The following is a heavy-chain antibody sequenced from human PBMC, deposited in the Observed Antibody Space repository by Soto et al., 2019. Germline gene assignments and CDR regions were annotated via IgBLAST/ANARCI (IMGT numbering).Heavy chain of an antibody. V-gene: IGHV1-8*01. D-gene: IGHD3-9*01. Sequence: ASVKVSCKASGYTFTSYDINWVRQATGQGLEWMGWMNPNSGNTGYAQKFQGRVTITADESTSTAYMELSSLRSEDTAVYYCAINYDILTVPPNISYYYGMDVWGQGTTVTVSS. CDR2: MNPNSGNT. J-gene: IGHJ6*02. CDR3: AINYDILTVPPNISYYYGMDV. CDR1: GYTFTSYD.